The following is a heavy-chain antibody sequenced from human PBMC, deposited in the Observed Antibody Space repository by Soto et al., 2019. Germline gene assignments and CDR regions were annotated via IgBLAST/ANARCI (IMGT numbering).Heavy chain of an antibody. V-gene: IGHV1-24*01. CDR1: GYTLTELS. Sequence: ASVKVSCKVSGYTLTELSMHWVRQAPGKGLEWMGGFDPEDGETIYAQKFQGRVTMTEDTSTDTAYMELSSLRSEDTAVYYCATVPYCIITSCYHGLNYGMAVWGQGTTVTVSS. CDR2: FDPEDGET. D-gene: IGHD2-2*01. J-gene: IGHJ6*02. CDR3: ATVPYCIITSCYHGLNYGMAV.